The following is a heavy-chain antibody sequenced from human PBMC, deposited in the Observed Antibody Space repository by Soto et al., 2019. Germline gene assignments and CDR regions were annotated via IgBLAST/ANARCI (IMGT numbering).Heavy chain of an antibody. CDR2: LYWNDDE. CDR1: GFSLSTGGRG. Sequence: QITLKESGPTLVKPTQTLTLTCSFSGFSLSTGGRGVGWIRQPPGKALEWLAVLYWNDDEPYSPSLKNRVTLTKDNYKKQVVLTMTNMDPVDTATYYCAHRGYGDYPRDNWFDPWGQGTLVTVSS. D-gene: IGHD4-17*01. J-gene: IGHJ5*02. V-gene: IGHV2-5*01. CDR3: AHRGYGDYPRDNWFDP.